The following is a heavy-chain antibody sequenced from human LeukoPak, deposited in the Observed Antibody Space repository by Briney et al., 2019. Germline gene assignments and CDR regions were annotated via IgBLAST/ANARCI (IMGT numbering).Heavy chain of an antibody. CDR3: ARTVTIGNVDY. J-gene: IGHJ4*02. V-gene: IGHV4-39*01. CDR1: GGSISSSSYY. Sequence: PSETLSLTCTVSGGSISSSSYYWGWIRQPPGKGLEWIGSMYYSGSTYYNPSLKGRVTISVDTSKNQFSLKVSSVTAADTAVYYCARTVTIGNVDYWGQGTLVTVSS. D-gene: IGHD4-11*01. CDR2: MYYSGST.